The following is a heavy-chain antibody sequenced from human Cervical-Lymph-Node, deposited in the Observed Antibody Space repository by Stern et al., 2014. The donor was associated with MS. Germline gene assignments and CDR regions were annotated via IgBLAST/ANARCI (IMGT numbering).Heavy chain of an antibody. CDR3: TKDYTTMIRGAPGGFDY. Sequence: VQLVESGGGLVQPGRSLRLSCAASGFTFNDYAAHWVRPAPGKGLEWVSGISWNSGNIGYADSVKGRFTISRDNAKNSLYLQMNSLRAEDTALYYCTKDYTTMIRGAPGGFDYWGQGTLVTVSS. CDR2: ISWNSGNI. D-gene: IGHD3-10*01. J-gene: IGHJ4*02. V-gene: IGHV3-9*01. CDR1: GFTFNDYA.